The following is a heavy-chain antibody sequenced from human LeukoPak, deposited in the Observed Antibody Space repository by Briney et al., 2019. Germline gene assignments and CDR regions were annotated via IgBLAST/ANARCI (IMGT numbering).Heavy chain of an antibody. V-gene: IGHV3-23*01. D-gene: IGHD5-12*01. CDR2: TSSSGGNT. CDR1: GLTFSNCV. J-gene: IGHJ4*02. Sequence: TGRSLRLSCTTSGLTFSNCVMTWVRQAPGKGLECVSSTSSSGGNTFYAASVKGPFTISRDNSKNTLSLQMSSLEAEDTATYYGEGGYRDDDFFDSWGQGTLVTVSS. CDR3: EGGYRDDDFFDS.